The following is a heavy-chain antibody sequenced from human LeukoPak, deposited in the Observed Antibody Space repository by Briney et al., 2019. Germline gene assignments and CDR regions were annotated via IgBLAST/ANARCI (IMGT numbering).Heavy chain of an antibody. Sequence: GGSLRLSCTASGFTFSTYSMNWVRQAPGKGLEWVSHIGRGITYADSVKGRFTISRDNSKNTLYLQMNSLRAEDTAVYYCARGGSSSGWFDYWGQGTLVTVSS. CDR1: GFTFSTYS. V-gene: IGHV3-48*01. CDR2: IGRGI. D-gene: IGHD6-19*01. J-gene: IGHJ4*02. CDR3: ARGGSSSGWFDY.